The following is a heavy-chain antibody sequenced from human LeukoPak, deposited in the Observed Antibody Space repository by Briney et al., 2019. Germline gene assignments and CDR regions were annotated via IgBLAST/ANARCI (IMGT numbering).Heavy chain of an antibody. CDR3: AREGYCSSTSCYDGAFDI. CDR2: ISSSSSYT. J-gene: IGHJ3*02. D-gene: IGHD2-2*01. CDR1: GFTFSDYY. V-gene: IGHV3-11*06. Sequence: GGSLRLSCAASGFTFSDYYMSWIRQAPGKGLEWVSYISSSSSYTNYADSVKGRLTISRDNAKNSLYLQMNSLRAEDTAVYYCAREGYCSSTSCYDGAFDIWGQGTMVTVSS.